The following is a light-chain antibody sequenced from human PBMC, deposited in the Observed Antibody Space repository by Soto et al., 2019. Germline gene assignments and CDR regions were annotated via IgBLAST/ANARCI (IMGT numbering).Light chain of an antibody. CDR3: QQDNRCPIT. CDR1: QSISFC. Sequence: DIQMTQSPSTLSASVGDRVTITCRASQSISFCLAWYQQKPGSAPNLLIYDASTLGGGVPSRFSGSGSGTEFTLTISNLQPDDFASYYCQQDNRCPITFGGGTKV. V-gene: IGKV1-5*01. CDR2: DAS. J-gene: IGKJ4*01.